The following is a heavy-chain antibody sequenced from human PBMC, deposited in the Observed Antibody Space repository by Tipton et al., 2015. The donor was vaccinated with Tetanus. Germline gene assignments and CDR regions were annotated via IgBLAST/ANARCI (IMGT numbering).Heavy chain of an antibody. J-gene: IGHJ2*01. CDR1: GGSISYYY. D-gene: IGHD2-15*01. V-gene: IGHV4-59*01. CDR3: ARGGLCVGPACAGISPLLDV. Sequence: TLSLTCSVSGGSISYYYWSWIRQSPGKGLGWIGHIYYNGSTKYNPSLKSRVTVSLDTSEKHFSLRLSSVTAADTAVYYCARGGLCVGPACAGISPLLDVWGRGTLVTVSS. CDR2: IYYNGST.